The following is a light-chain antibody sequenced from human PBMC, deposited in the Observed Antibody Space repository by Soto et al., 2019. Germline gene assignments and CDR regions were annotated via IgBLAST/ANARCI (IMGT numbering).Light chain of an antibody. CDR1: QSISSW. V-gene: IGKV1-5*01. CDR3: QQYNSYDT. Sequence: DIQMTQSPSTLSASVGDRVTITCRASQSISSWLAWYQQKPGKAPKLLIYDASSLESGVPSRFSGSGSGTEFTLTISSRQPDDFATYYCQQYNSYDTFGQGTKREIK. J-gene: IGKJ2*01. CDR2: DAS.